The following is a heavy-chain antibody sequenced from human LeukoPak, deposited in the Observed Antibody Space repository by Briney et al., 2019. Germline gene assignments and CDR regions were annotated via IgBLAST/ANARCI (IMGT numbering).Heavy chain of an antibody. D-gene: IGHD6-19*01. CDR1: GGSISSSSYY. V-gene: IGHV4-39*07. Sequence: PSETLSLTCTVSGGSISSSSYYWGWIRQPPGKGLEWIGSIYYSGSTYYNPSLKSRVTISVDTSKNQFSLKLSSVTAADTAVYYCARARGGSGRSYDAFDIWGQGTMVTVSS. CDR3: ARARGGSGRSYDAFDI. J-gene: IGHJ3*02. CDR2: IYYSGST.